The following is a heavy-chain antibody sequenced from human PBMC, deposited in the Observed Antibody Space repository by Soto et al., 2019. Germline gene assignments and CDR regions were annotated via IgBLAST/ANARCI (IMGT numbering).Heavy chain of an antibody. CDR1: GFTVSSNY. D-gene: IGHD3-22*01. CDR2: IYSCGST. Sequence: LSLSCAASGFTVSSNYMSWVSQAPGKGLEWVPVIYSCGSTYYADSVKGRFTISRDNSKNTLSLQMNSLRAEDTAVYYCAREEIHYDRSAYFRYWGQGILVTVSS. J-gene: IGHJ4*02. CDR3: AREEIHYDRSAYFRY. V-gene: IGHV3-53*01.